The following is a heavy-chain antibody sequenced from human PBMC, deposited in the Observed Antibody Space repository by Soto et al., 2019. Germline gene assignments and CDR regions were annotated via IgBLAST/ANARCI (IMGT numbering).Heavy chain of an antibody. J-gene: IGHJ5*02. D-gene: IGHD6-13*01. CDR2: INHSGST. CDR3: ARLTYSSSYLRDGWFDP. V-gene: IGHV4-34*01. CDR1: GGPFSAYY. Sequence: QVQLHQWGAGLLKPSETLSLTCAVYGGPFSAYYWSWIRQPPGKGLEWIGEINHSGSTNYNPSLQRRLIISVDTSENKFSLKLNSVTAADTAVYYCARLTYSSSYLRDGWFDPWGQGTLVTVSS.